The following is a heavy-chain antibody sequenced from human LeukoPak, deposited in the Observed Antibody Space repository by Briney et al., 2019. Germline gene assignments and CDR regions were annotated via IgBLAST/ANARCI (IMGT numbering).Heavy chain of an antibody. V-gene: IGHV1-46*01. J-gene: IGHJ3*01. CDR1: GYIFINYS. Sequence: ASVKVSCKASGYIFINYSMYWVRQAPGQGLEWMGLINPTGGNTNFAQNFQGRVTMTRDMSTSTVYMELRRLRSEDTAVYYCARGPHLRTYDSSSPAALDFWGQGTMVTVSS. CDR2: INPTGGNT. CDR3: ARGPHLRTYDSSSPAALDF. D-gene: IGHD3-22*01.